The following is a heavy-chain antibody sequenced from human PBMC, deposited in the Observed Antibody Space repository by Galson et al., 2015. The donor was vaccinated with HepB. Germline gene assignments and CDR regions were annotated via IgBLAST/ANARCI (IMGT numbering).Heavy chain of an antibody. CDR1: GGSISSYY. CDR2: IYYSGCT. Sequence: SETLSLTCTVSGGSISSYYWSWIRQPPGKGLEWIGYIYYSGCTNYNPSLKSRFTISVDTSKNQFSLKLSSVTAADTAMYYCARFCSTPYDSSGYYPYWYFDLWGRGTLVTASS. D-gene: IGHD3-22*01. CDR3: ARFCSTPYDSSGYYPYWYFDL. J-gene: IGHJ2*01. V-gene: IGHV4-59*01.